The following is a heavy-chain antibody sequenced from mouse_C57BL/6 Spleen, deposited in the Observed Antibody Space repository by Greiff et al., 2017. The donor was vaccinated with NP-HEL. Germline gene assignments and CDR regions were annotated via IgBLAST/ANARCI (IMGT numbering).Heavy chain of an antibody. J-gene: IGHJ4*01. Sequence: QVHVKQSGPELVKPGASVKISCKASGYSFTSYYIHWVKQRPGQGLEWIGWIYPGSGNTKYNEKFKGKATLTADTSSSTAYMQLSSLTSEDSAVYYCARGVGYSNYDFFYAMDYWGQGTSVTVSS. CDR1: GYSFTSYY. V-gene: IGHV1-66*01. CDR3: ARGVGYSNYDFFYAMDY. CDR2: IYPGSGNT. D-gene: IGHD2-5*01.